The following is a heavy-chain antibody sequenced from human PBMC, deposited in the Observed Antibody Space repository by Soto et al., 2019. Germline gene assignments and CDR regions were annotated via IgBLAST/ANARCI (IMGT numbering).Heavy chain of an antibody. V-gene: IGHV4-4*07. CDR1: GASVTSYY. CDR3: ARDGVGPHGMAV. Sequence: QVQLQGSDPRLLKPSETLSLTCTVSGASVTSYYWSWIRQPAGKGLDWMGRIYTSGNTDYNPSLKSRVTLSLETSQNQVSLKLSSVTAADTAIYYCARDGVGPHGMAVWGQGTTVTVSS. CDR2: IYTSGNT. J-gene: IGHJ6*02. D-gene: IGHD2-8*01.